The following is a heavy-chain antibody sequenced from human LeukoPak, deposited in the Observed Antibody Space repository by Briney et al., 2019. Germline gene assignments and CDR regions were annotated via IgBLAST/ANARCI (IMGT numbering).Heavy chain of an antibody. CDR3: ATGVRGYNSALDY. V-gene: IGHV3-21*01. CDR2: ISSGSSYI. CDR1: GYTFSNYY. D-gene: IGHD6-19*01. J-gene: IGHJ4*02. Sequence: GGSLRLSCASCGYTFSNYYMNWVRQAPGKGLEWVSSISSGSSYIYYADSLKGRFTISRDNAKNSLYLQMHSLRAEDTAVYYCATGVRGYNSALDYWGQGTLVTVSP.